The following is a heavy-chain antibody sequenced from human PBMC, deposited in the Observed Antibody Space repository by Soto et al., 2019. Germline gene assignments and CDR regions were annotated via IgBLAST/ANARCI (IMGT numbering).Heavy chain of an antibody. V-gene: IGHV5-10-1*01. CDR2: IDPSDSYI. D-gene: IGHD3-22*01. CDR3: ARVSGYPNYYGMDV. Sequence: PGESLKISCNGSGCSVTSYWITWVRRMPGKGLEWMGRIDPSDSYINYSPSFQGHVTISADKSISTAYLQWSSLKASDTAMYYCARVSGYPNYYGMDVWGQGTTVTVSS. J-gene: IGHJ6*02. CDR1: GCSVTSYW.